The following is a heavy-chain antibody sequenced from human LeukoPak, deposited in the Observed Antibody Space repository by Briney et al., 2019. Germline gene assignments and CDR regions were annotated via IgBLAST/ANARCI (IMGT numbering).Heavy chain of an antibody. V-gene: IGHV3-7*01. CDR1: GFTFSSYW. CDR2: IKQDGSEK. Sequence: GRSLRLSCAASGFTFSSYWMSWVRQAPGKGLEWVANIKQDGSEKYYVDSVKGRFTISRDNAKNSLYLQMNSLRAEDTAVYYCARDSMVAYFDYWGQGTLVTVSS. CDR3: ARDSMVAYFDY. J-gene: IGHJ4*02. D-gene: IGHD4/OR15-4a*01.